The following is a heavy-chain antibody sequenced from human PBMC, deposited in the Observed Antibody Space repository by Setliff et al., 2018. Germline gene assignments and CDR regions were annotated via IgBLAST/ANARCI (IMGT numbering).Heavy chain of an antibody. CDR2: IYYSGST. CDR3: ARDLGHGGDSDY. D-gene: IGHD2-21*02. Sequence: SETLSLTCTVSGGSISSGDYYWSWIRQPPGKGLEWIGYIYYSGSTNYNPSLKSRVTMSVDTSKNQVSLKLNSVTATDTAVYYCARDLGHGGDSDYWGQGIQVTVSS. V-gene: IGHV4-61*08. CDR1: GGSISSGDYY. J-gene: IGHJ4*02.